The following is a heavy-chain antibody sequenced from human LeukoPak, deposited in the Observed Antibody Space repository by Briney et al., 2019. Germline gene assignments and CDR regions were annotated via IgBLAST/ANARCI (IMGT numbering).Heavy chain of an antibody. V-gene: IGHV3-23*01. CDR2: ISGGGGGT. CDR3: AGLVVVGGLQA. D-gene: IGHD2-15*01. Sequence: PGGSLRLSCAASGFTFRSYAMSWVRQAPGQGLEWVSSISGGGGGTYYANSVKGRFTISRDNAKNSPYLQMNSLRDEDTAVYYCAGLVVVGGLQAWGQGTLVTVSS. J-gene: IGHJ4*02. CDR1: GFTFRSYA.